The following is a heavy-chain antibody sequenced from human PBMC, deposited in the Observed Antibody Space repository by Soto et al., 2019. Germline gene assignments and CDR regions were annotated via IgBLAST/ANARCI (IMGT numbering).Heavy chain of an antibody. D-gene: IGHD3-22*01. CDR1: GFTFSTYS. J-gene: IGHJ6*02. CDR2: ISSSGSYI. CDR3: ARYDSSGYYWPYYYYGMDL. V-gene: IGHV3-21*01. Sequence: EVQLVESGGGLVKPGGSLRLFCAASGFTFSTYSMNWVRQAPGKGLEWVSSISSSGSYIYYADSVKGRFTISRDNAKNSLYLQMNSLRAEDTAVYYCARYDSSGYYWPYYYYGMDLWGQGTTVTVSS.